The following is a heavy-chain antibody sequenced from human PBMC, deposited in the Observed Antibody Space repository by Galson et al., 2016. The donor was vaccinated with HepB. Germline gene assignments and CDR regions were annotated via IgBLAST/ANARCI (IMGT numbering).Heavy chain of an antibody. CDR1: GASIRSRSFY. D-gene: IGHD3-22*01. V-gene: IGHV4-39*01. Sequence: ETLSLTCTVSGASIRSRSFYWGWIRQPPGKGLEWIGSVYCDGRTSYNPSLQNRVTLSIDTSKNQFSLRLSSVTAADTSVYYCARLLGYDSSDIWGQGTLVIVSS. CDR2: VYCDGRT. J-gene: IGHJ4*02. CDR3: ARLLGYDSSDI.